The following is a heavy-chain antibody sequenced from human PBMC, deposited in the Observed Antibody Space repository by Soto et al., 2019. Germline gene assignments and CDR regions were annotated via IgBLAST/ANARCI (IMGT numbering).Heavy chain of an antibody. J-gene: IGHJ4*01. CDR3: AGASASCTYCFDY. Sequence: GGSLRLSCAASGFSFSSYAMNWVRQAPGKGLEWVSAISGSGGSTYYADSAKGRFIISRDISKNTLYLQMNSLRAEDTAVYYCAGASASCTYCFDYWGQGTMVTVSS. CDR1: GFSFSSYA. CDR2: ISGSGGST. D-gene: IGHD2-2*01. V-gene: IGHV3-23*01.